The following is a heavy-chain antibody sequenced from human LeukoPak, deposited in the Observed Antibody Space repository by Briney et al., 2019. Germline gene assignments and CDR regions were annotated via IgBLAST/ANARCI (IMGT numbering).Heavy chain of an antibody. CDR1: GGSISSSCYY. V-gene: IGHV4-39*01. CDR2: IYYSGST. D-gene: IGHD6-13*01. CDR3: SGIAAAGTDY. Sequence: SETLSLTCTVSGGSISSSCYYWGWIRQPPGKGLEWIGSIYYSGSTYYNPSLKSRVTISVDTSKNQFSLQLSSVTAADTAVYYCSGIAAAGTDYWGQGTLVTVSS. J-gene: IGHJ4*02.